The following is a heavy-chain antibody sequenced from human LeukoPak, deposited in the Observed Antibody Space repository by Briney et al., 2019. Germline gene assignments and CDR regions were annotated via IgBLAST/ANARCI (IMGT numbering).Heavy chain of an antibody. D-gene: IGHD3-22*01. CDR2: IIPIFGTA. CDR3: AARGYYDSSGYYLDFDY. J-gene: IGHJ4*02. V-gene: IGHV1-69*05. Sequence: GASVKVSCKASGGTFSSYAISWVRQAPGQGLEWMGGIIPIFGTANYAQKFQGRVTITTDESTSTAYMELSSLRSEDTAVYYCAARGYYDSSGYYLDFDYWGQGTLVTVSS. CDR1: GGTFSSYA.